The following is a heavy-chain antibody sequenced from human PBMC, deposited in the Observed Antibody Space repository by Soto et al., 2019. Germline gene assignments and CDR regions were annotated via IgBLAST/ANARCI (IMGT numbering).Heavy chain of an antibody. CDR3: ARGGGPQEAPGILVQVHYYSGMDV. V-gene: IGHV4-59*01. CDR1: GGSLSPYY. J-gene: IGHJ6*02. Sequence: QVQVEESGPGRVKPSETVSLKCTVSGGSLSPYYWSWIRQPPGKGLEWIGYIHYKGSANYSPSLKSRVTLSVDTTKNQLSLKLSAVTAADTAVYYCARGGGPQEAPGILVQVHYYSGMDVWDQGTTVIVS. CDR2: IHYKGSA. D-gene: IGHD2-2*01.